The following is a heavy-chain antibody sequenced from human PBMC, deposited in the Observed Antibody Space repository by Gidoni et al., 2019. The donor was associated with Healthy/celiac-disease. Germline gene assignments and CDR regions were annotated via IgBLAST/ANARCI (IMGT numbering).Heavy chain of an antibody. D-gene: IGHD3-10*01. Sequence: EVQLVESGGGLVQPGGSLRLSCAASGFTFSSYSMNWVRQAPGKGLEWVSYISSSSSTIYYADSVKGRFTISRDNAKNSLYLQMNSLRDEDTAVYYCAGLWFGELPRVDYWGQGTLVTVSS. CDR2: ISSSSSTI. CDR3: AGLWFGELPRVDY. J-gene: IGHJ4*02. CDR1: GFTFSSYS. V-gene: IGHV3-48*02.